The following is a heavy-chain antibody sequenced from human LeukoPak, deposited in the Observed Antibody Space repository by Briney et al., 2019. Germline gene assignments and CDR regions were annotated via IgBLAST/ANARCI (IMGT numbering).Heavy chain of an antibody. J-gene: IGHJ3*02. CDR1: GGSISSGGYY. V-gene: IGHV4-61*09. Sequence: SETLSLTCTVSGGSISSGGYYWGCIRQPAGKGLEWIGHIYTSGSTNYNPSLKSRVTISVDTSKNQFSLKLSSVTAADTAVYYCAREIGRLRLGELSPRAFDIWGQGTMVTVSS. D-gene: IGHD3-16*02. CDR2: IYTSGST. CDR3: AREIGRLRLGELSPRAFDI.